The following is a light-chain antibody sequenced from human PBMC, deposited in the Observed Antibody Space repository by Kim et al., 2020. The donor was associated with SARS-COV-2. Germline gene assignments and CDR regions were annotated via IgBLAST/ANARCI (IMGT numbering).Light chain of an antibody. J-gene: IGKJ2*01. CDR1: QSVSSS. CDR3: QQYINAYT. CDR2: GAS. Sequence: GDRVTITCRASQSVSSSLGWYQQKPGKAPKLLIYGASRLEGGVPSRFSGSGSGTDFTLTISSLQPDDSATYYCQQYINAYTFGQGTKLE. V-gene: IGKV1-5*01.